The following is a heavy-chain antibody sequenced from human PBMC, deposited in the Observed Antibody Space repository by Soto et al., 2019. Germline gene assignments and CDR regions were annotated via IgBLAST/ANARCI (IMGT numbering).Heavy chain of an antibody. D-gene: IGHD3-3*01. CDR3: ARDVGTQMDFWSTSGMDV. J-gene: IGHJ6*02. V-gene: IGHV3-30-3*01. CDR2: ITYDGSSK. Sequence: QVHLVESGGGVVQPGRSLRLSCAASGLSFGDDAMHWVRQAPGKGLEWVAVITYDGSSKYYADSVRGRFTIPRDNSKSTLYLQMDSLITKDTAVYYCARDVGTQMDFWSTSGMDVWGQGTTVTVSS. CDR1: GLSFGDDA.